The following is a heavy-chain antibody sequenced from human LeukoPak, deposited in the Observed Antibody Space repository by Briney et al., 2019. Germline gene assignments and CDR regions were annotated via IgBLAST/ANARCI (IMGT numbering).Heavy chain of an antibody. CDR3: ARDGHDYGDYTPYYYYGMDV. CDR2: IYYSRST. D-gene: IGHD4-17*01. J-gene: IGHJ6*04. V-gene: IGHV4-59*01. Sequence: ASETLSLTCTVSGGSISSYYRSWIRQPPGKGLEWIGYIYYSRSTNYNPSLKSRVTISVDTSKNQFSLKLSSVTAADTAVYYCARDGHDYGDYTPYYYYGMDVWGKGTTVTVSS. CDR1: GGSISSYY.